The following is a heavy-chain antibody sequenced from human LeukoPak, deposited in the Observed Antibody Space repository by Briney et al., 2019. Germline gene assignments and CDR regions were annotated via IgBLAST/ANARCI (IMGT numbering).Heavy chain of an antibody. J-gene: IGHJ4*02. CDR2: INSNGGIT. Sequence: GGSLRLSCAASGFTFSSYSMNWVRQAPGKGLEYVSAINSNGGITFYADSMKGRFTISRDDSKNTLYLQMSSLRAEDTAVYYCATSRTFDYWGQGTLVTVSS. CDR3: ATSRTFDY. CDR1: GFTFSSYS. D-gene: IGHD1-1*01. V-gene: IGHV3-64D*09.